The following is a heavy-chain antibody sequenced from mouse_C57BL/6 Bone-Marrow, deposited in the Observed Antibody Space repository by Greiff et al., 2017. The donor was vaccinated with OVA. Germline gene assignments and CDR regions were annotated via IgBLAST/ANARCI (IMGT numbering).Heavy chain of an antibody. CDR2: IHPNSGST. Sequence: VQLQESGAELVKPGASVKLSCKASGYTFTSYWMHWVKQRPGQGLEWIGMIHPNSGSTNYNEKFKSKATLTVDKSSSPAYMQLSSLTSEDSAVYYCARSYYCGSSYWFAYWGQGTLVTVSA. V-gene: IGHV1-64*01. D-gene: IGHD1-1*01. J-gene: IGHJ3*01. CDR3: ARSYYCGSSYWFAY. CDR1: GYTFTSYW.